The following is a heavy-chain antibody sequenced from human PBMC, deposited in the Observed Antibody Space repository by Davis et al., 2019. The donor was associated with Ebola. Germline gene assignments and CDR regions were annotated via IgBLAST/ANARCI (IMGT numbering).Heavy chain of an antibody. J-gene: IGHJ4*02. CDR1: GGSFSDYY. Sequence: SETLSLTCAVYGGSFSDYYWTWIRQPPGKGLEWIGEVNHSGVTNYNPSLKSRVTISVDTSKNQFSLKLTSVTAADTAMYYCAREGSGWYHLLDSWGQGTLVSVSS. D-gene: IGHD6-19*01. CDR2: VNHSGVT. CDR3: AREGSGWYHLLDS. V-gene: IGHV4-34*01.